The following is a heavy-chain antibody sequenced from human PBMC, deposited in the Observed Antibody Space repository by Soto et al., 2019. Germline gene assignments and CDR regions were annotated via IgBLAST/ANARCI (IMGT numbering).Heavy chain of an antibody. D-gene: IGHD2-2*03. J-gene: IGHJ4*02. Sequence: EVQLVESGGGLVQPGRSLRRSCAASGFTFDEYAMHWVRQAPGKGLEWVSGIRWSSGTLGFADSVKGRFTIFRDNARKFLCLLMNSLRTEDTAIYFCAKDRGSCRSVSCHTELDFWGQGARVTVSS. V-gene: IGHV3-9*01. CDR2: IRWSSGTL. CDR3: AKDRGSCRSVSCHTELDF. CDR1: GFTFDEYA.